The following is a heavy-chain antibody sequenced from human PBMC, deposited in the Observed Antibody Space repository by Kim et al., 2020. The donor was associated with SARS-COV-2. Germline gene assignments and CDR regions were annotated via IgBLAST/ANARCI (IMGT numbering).Heavy chain of an antibody. D-gene: IGHD6-13*01. Sequence: GGSLRLSCAASGFTFGDYAMHWVRQAPGKGLEWVSGISWNSGSIGYADSVKGRFTISRDNAKNSLYLQMNSLRAEDTALYYCAKDASIAAAGNIDYWGQGTLVTVSS. V-gene: IGHV3-9*01. CDR2: ISWNSGSI. J-gene: IGHJ4*02. CDR1: GFTFGDYA. CDR3: AKDASIAAAGNIDY.